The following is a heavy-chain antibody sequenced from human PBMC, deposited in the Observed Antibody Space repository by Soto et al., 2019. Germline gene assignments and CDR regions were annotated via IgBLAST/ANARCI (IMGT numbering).Heavy chain of an antibody. CDR2: ISAYNGNT. CDR3: ARAYCGGDCYSNDYYFDY. Sequence: ASVKVSCKASGYTFTSYGISWVRRAPGQGLEWMGWISAYNGNTNYAQKLQGRVTMTTDTSTSTAYMELRSLRSDDTAVYYCARAYCGGDCYSNDYYFDYWGQGTLVTVSS. J-gene: IGHJ4*02. V-gene: IGHV1-18*01. D-gene: IGHD2-21*02. CDR1: GYTFTSYG.